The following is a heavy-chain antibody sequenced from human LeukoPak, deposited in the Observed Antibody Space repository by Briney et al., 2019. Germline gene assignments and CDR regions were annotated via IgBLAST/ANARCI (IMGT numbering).Heavy chain of an antibody. D-gene: IGHD3-10*01. Sequence: GRSLRLSCAASGFTFDDYAMHWVRHAPGKGLEWVSGIRWNSGSIVYADSVKGRFTIYRDNAKNSLYLQMNSLRAEDTALYFCEKDLSSWASGEGQVTAFDIWGQGTMVTVS. V-gene: IGHV3-9*01. CDR2: IRWNSGSI. CDR3: EKDLSSWASGEGQVTAFDI. CDR1: GFTFDDYA. J-gene: IGHJ3*02.